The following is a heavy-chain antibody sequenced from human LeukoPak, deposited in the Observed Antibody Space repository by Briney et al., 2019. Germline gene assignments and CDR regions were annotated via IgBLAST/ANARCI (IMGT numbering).Heavy chain of an antibody. CDR3: ARSKPAEYYYDSSGYFRTLYFYN. CDR2: IYSGGST. V-gene: IGHV3-53*01. D-gene: IGHD3-22*01. Sequence: PGGSLRLSCAASGFTVSSNYVSWVRQAPGKGLEWVSVIYSGGSTYYADSVKGRFTISRDNSKNTLYLQMNSLRAEDTAVYYCARSKPAEYYYDSSGYFRTLYFYNWGQGTLVTVSS. CDR1: GFTVSSNY. J-gene: IGHJ4*02.